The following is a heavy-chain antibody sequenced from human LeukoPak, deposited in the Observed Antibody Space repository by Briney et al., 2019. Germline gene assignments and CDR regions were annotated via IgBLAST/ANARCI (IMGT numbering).Heavy chain of an antibody. V-gene: IGHV1-69*13. Sequence: SVKVSFKASGGTFSSYAISWVRQAPGQGLEWMGGIIPIFGTANYAQKFQGRVTITADESTSTAYMELSSLRSEDTAVYYCSRGGYSYGLGHYYYYGMDVWGQGTTVTVSS. CDR2: IIPIFGTA. CDR3: SRGGYSYGLGHYYYYGMDV. J-gene: IGHJ6*02. D-gene: IGHD5-18*01. CDR1: GGTFSSYA.